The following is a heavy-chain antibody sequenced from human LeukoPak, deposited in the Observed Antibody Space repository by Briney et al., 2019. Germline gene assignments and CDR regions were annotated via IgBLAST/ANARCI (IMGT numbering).Heavy chain of an antibody. Sequence: SEPLSHTCSVSGGPVSISPSYWGWIRQPPGKGLEWIGSVYFYGSSYDNPSLQSRLTLSLVTSKNQISLKLTSATAADTAVYYGVSSNWEPGAWGGGEDKRFETWGQGIQVTVAS. CDR3: VSSNWEPGAWGGGEDKRFET. CDR1: GGPVSISPSY. J-gene: IGHJ5*02. CDR2: VYFYGSS. V-gene: IGHV4-39*07. D-gene: IGHD1-26*01.